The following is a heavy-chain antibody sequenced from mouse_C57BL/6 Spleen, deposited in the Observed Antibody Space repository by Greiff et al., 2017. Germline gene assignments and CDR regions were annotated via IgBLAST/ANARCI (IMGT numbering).Heavy chain of an antibody. Sequence: EVKLVESGGGLVKPGGSLKLSCAASGFTFSDYGMHWVRQAPEKGLEWVAYISSGSSTIYYAATVQGRFTISRDNAKNTLFLQMTSLRSEDTAMYYCASDYTEYAMDYWGQGTSGTVSS. CDR3: ASDYTEYAMDY. CDR1: GFTFSDYG. V-gene: IGHV5-17*01. J-gene: IGHJ4*01. CDR2: ISSGSSTI. D-gene: IGHD2-4*01.